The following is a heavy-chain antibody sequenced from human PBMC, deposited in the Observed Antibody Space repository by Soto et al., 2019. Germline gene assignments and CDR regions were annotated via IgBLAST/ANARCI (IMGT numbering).Heavy chain of an antibody. CDR3: ARDAYYDMGV. J-gene: IGHJ6*02. CDR1: GFTFSTYW. V-gene: IGHV3-74*01. CDR2: INSDGSTT. Sequence: EVQLVESGGGLVQPGGSLRLSCAASGFTFSTYWMHWVRQAPGKGLVWVSRINSDGSTTNYTDSVKGRFTISRDNAKNTLYLQMNSLRAEDTAVYYCARDAYYDMGVWGQGTTVTVSS.